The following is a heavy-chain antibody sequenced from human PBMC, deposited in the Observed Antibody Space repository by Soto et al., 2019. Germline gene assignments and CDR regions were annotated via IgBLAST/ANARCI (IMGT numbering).Heavy chain of an antibody. V-gene: IGHV3-30*01. Sequence: GRFTVSRDNSKNTLFLEMNSLRPEDTAVYYCVRVGPGGGGDYWGQGTLVTVSS. D-gene: IGHD3-16*01. CDR3: VRVGPGGGGDY. J-gene: IGHJ4*02.